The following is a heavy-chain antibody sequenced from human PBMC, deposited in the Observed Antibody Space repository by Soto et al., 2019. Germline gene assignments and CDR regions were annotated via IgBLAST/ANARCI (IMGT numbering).Heavy chain of an antibody. D-gene: IGHD6-19*01. V-gene: IGHV3-23*01. CDR3: AKDRGGTGWPFDH. CDR1: VFTFGNFA. J-gene: IGHJ4*02. CDR2: ISAGGATT. Sequence: GGSLRLSCSPSVFTFGNFAMSWVRQAPGKGLEWVSSISAGGATTYYADSVKGRVTMSRDNSKNTLSLQMISLRAEDSAVYYCAKDRGGTGWPFDHWGQGTLVTVSS.